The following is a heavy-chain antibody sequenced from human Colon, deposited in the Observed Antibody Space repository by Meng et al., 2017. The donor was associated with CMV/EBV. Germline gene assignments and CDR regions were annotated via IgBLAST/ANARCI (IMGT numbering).Heavy chain of an antibody. D-gene: IGHD6-13*01. V-gene: IGHV4-4*02. CDR1: GGSITISNW. CDR2: FSQSGST. Sequence: GSLRLSCAVSGGSITISNWWSWVRQPPGKGLEWIGEFSQSGSTNYSPSLKSRVTMSLDKSKNQFSLQLSSVTAADTAVYYCAGAGYSSSRPDPGWGQGTLVTVSS. CDR3: AGAGYSSSRPDPG. J-gene: IGHJ4*02.